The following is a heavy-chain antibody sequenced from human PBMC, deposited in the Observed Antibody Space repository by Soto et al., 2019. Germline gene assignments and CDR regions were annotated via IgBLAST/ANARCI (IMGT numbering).Heavy chain of an antibody. J-gene: IGHJ4*02. Sequence: GGSLRLSCAASGFTFSSYEMNWVRQAPGKGLEWVSYISSSGSTIYHADSVKGRFTISRDNAKNSLYLQMNSLRAEDTAVYYCALGASSIAATPDYWGQGTLVTVSS. CDR2: ISSSGSTI. D-gene: IGHD2-15*01. V-gene: IGHV3-48*03. CDR1: GFTFSSYE. CDR3: ALGASSIAATPDY.